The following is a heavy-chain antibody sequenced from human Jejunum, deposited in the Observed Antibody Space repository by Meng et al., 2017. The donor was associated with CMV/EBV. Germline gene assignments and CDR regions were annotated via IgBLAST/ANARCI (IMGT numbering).Heavy chain of an antibody. CDR1: GYSFSNYG. Sequence: KVSCRASGYSFSNYGLTWVRQAPGPGLEWMGWISVYTHNTNYAQKFEDRITMTIDTLTKTGYLEVRSLRPDDTAVYYCARGNQHLDYWGQGSLVTVSS. CDR2: ISVYTHNT. CDR3: ARGNQHLDY. V-gene: IGHV1-18*01. J-gene: IGHJ4*02.